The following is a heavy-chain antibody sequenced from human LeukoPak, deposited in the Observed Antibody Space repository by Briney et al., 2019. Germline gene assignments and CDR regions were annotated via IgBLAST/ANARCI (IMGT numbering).Heavy chain of an antibody. V-gene: IGHV1-18*04. CDR2: ISAYNGNT. CDR1: GYTFTGYY. Sequence: ASVKVSCKASGYTFTGYYMHWVRQAPGQGLEWMRWISAYNGNTNYAQKLQGRVTMTTDTSTSTAYMELRSLRSEDTAVYYCATARLSGSLINWFDPWGQGTLVTVSS. J-gene: IGHJ5*02. D-gene: IGHD2/OR15-2a*01. CDR3: ATARLSGSLINWFDP.